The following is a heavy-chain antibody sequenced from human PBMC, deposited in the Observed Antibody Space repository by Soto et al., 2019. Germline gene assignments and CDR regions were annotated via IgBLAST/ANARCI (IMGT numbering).Heavy chain of an antibody. Sequence: QLQLQESGPGLVKPSETLSLTCTVSGGSISSSSYYWGWIRQPPGKGLEWIGSIYYSGSTYYNPSLKSRVTISVDTSKNQFSLKLSSVTAADTAVYYCARGLTVKYYYYYMDVWGKGTTVTVSS. D-gene: IGHD4-17*01. V-gene: IGHV4-39*01. CDR3: ARGLTVKYYYYYMDV. CDR2: IYYSGST. J-gene: IGHJ6*03. CDR1: GGSISSSSYY.